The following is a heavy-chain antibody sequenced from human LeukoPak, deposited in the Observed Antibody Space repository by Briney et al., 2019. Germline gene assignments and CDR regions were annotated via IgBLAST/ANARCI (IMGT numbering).Heavy chain of an antibody. CDR3: ARDVGSAFDY. D-gene: IGHD1-26*01. J-gene: IGHJ4*02. CDR2: IYHTGST. CDR1: SYSISSGYY. V-gene: IGHV4-38-2*02. Sequence: SETLSLTCSVTSYSISSGYYWVWIRQPPGKGLEWIGTIYHTGSTSYNPSLSSRVTMSVEGPKNQFSLKLSSLTAADTGVYYCARDVGSAFDYWGQGLLVTVSS.